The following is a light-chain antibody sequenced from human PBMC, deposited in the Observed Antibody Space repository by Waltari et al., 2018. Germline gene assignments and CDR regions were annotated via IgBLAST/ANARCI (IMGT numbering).Light chain of an antibody. CDR3: LQYNLAPLT. J-gene: IGKJ4*02. Sequence: DSQMTKSPSSLSASVGDRVTITCRARQGKSNYLNWDQQQPGTAPKRRLYDASSLQRGAPYSFRGSGSGTVFTLTISRLQSEDFATYYCLQYNLAPLTFGRGTKVESK. CDR2: DAS. V-gene: IGKV1-17*01. CDR1: QGKSNY.